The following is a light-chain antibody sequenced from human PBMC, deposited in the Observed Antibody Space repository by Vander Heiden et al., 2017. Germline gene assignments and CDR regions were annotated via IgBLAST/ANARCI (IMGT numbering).Light chain of an antibody. V-gene: IGLV1-44*01. CDR3: ASWDDSLNGVV. J-gene: IGLJ3*02. CDR2: GNN. CDR1: SSNIGDNT. Sequence: QSVLTQPPSASGTPGQRVTISCSGRSSNIGDNTVNWYQQHPGTAPTVLIYGNNQRPSGVPDRFSGSKSGTSASLAISGLQSEDEADYYCASWDDSLNGVVFGGGTKLTVL.